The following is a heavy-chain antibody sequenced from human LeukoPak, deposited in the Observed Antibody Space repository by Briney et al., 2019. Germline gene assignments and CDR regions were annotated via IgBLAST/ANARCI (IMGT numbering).Heavy chain of an antibody. CDR2: IYYSGST. J-gene: IGHJ4*02. CDR3: ARYRYYDSRIGY. D-gene: IGHD3-22*01. Sequence: ASETLSLTCAVSGGSISSSNWWSWVRQPPGKGLEWIGSIYYSGSTYYNPSLKSRVTISVDTSKNQFSLKLSSVTAADTAVYYCARYRYYDSRIGYWGQGTLVTVSS. CDR1: GGSISSSNW. V-gene: IGHV4-4*02.